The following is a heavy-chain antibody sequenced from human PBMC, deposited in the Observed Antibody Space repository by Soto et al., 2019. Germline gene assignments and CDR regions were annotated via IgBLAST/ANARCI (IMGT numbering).Heavy chain of an antibody. CDR1: GFTFSSYA. D-gene: IGHD3-3*01. J-gene: IGHJ6*02. Sequence: GGSLRLSCSASGFTFSSYAMNWVRQAPGKGLEWVSGIGGSGESTYYPDSVKGRFTISRDNSKNTLYLEVNSLRVEDTAVYYCAKDPQYDFWSGYYNFAMDVWGQGTTVTVSS. CDR3: AKDPQYDFWSGYYNFAMDV. CDR2: IGGSGEST. V-gene: IGHV3-23*01.